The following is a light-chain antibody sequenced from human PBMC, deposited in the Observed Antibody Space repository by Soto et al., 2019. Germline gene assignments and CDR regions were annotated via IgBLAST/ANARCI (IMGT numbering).Light chain of an antibody. CDR3: QSYDSSMTTFV. CDR2: GDN. J-gene: IGLJ1*01. CDR1: SSNIGAEYD. V-gene: IGLV1-40*01. Sequence: PPSVSWAPGQRVAISCTGSSSNIGAEYDVHWYQQLPGTAPKRLIYGDNNRPSGVPDRFSGSKSGTSASLAITGLQPEDEADYYCQSYDSSMTTFVFGAGKKVIV.